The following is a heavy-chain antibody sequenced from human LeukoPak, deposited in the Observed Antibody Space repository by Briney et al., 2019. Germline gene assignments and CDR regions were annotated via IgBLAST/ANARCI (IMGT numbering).Heavy chain of an antibody. V-gene: IGHV3-33*01. J-gene: IGHJ4*02. CDR2: IWNAGTNT. Sequence: GGSLRLSCAASGFSFSTYGMHWVRQAPGKGLEWVALIWNAGTNTYYADSVKGRFTISRDNSKNTLYPQMNSLRAEGTAVYYCAGDTPPGGDYYFDYWGQGTLVIVSS. CDR3: AGDTPPGGDYYFDY. CDR1: GFSFSTYG. D-gene: IGHD3-16*01.